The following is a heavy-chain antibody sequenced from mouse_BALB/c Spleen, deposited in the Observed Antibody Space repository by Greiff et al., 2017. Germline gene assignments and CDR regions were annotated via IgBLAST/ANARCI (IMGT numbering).Heavy chain of an antibody. CDR3: ARGSITTAPWFAY. Sequence: EVQLQQSGPELVKPGASVKISCKASGYTFTDYNMHWVKQSHGKSLEWIGYIYPYNGGTGYNQKFKSKATLTVDNSSSTAYMELRSLTSEDSAVYYCARGSITTAPWFAYWGQGTLVTVSA. D-gene: IGHD1-2*01. J-gene: IGHJ3*01. CDR1: GYTFTDYN. CDR2: IYPYNGGT. V-gene: IGHV1S29*02.